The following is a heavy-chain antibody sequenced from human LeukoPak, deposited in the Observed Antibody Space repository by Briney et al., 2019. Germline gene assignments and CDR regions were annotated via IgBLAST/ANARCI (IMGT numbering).Heavy chain of an antibody. V-gene: IGHV3-74*01. Sequence: GGSLRLSCAASGFTFSSYWMHWVRQAPGKGLVWVSRINSDGSSTSYADSVKGRFTISRDNSKNTLYVQMDSLRAEDTAVYYCAKLNIGWYEDYWGQGTLVTVSS. CDR1: GFTFSSYW. D-gene: IGHD6-19*01. CDR2: INSDGSST. J-gene: IGHJ4*02. CDR3: AKLNIGWYEDY.